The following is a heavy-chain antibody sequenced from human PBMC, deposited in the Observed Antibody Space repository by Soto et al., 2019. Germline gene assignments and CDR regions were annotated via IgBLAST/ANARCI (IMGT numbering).Heavy chain of an antibody. J-gene: IGHJ4*02. Sequence: PWGALVLSCVASGFTFSNYAMIWVRKAPGKGLDLVLAISPNGGTTYYIDSVKGRFTISRDNSKNTVYLQMNSLRAGDTSIYYCANGGTGEGYFDNWGQGAMVTVSS. CDR3: ANGGTGEGYFDN. V-gene: IGHV3-23*01. CDR2: ISPNGGTT. CDR1: GFTFSNYA. D-gene: IGHD7-27*01.